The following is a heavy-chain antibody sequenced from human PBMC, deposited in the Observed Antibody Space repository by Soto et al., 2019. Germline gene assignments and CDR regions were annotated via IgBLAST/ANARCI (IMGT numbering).Heavy chain of an antibody. J-gene: IGHJ5*02. Sequence: SETLSLTCTVSGGSISSYYWSWIRQPPGKGLEWIGYIYYSGSTNYNPSLKSRVTISVDTSKNQFSLKLSSVTAADTAVYYCARIRSPLQWCGETPMENWFDPWGQGTLVTVSS. D-gene: IGHD3-10*01. CDR2: IYYSGST. CDR1: GGSISSYY. V-gene: IGHV4-59*01. CDR3: ARIRSPLQWCGETPMENWFDP.